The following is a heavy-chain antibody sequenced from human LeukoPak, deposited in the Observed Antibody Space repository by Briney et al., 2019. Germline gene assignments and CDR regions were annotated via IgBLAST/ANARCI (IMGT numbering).Heavy chain of an antibody. V-gene: IGHV3-30-3*01. CDR1: GFTFSSYA. Sequence: GGSLRLSCAASGFTFSSYAMHWVRQAPGKGLEWVAVISYDGSNKYYADSVKGRFTISRDNSKNTLYLQMNSLRAEDTAVYYCARDVGLYYYDSGGGDYWGQGTLVTVSS. CDR3: ARDVGLYYYDSGGGDY. CDR2: ISYDGSNK. J-gene: IGHJ4*02. D-gene: IGHD3-22*01.